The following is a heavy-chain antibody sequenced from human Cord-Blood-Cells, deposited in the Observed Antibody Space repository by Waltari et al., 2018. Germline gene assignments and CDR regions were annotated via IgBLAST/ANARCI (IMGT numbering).Heavy chain of an antibody. Sequence: QLQLQESGPGLVKPSENLSLTCTVPGGSISSSSYYWGWIRQPPGKGLEWIGSIYYSGSTYYNPSLKSRVTISVDTSKNQFSLKLSSVTAADTAVYYCARHDFRGSSSFDYWGQGTLVTVSS. CDR3: ARHDFRGSSSFDY. J-gene: IGHJ4*02. CDR1: GGSISSSSYY. D-gene: IGHD6-6*01. V-gene: IGHV4-39*01. CDR2: IYYSGST.